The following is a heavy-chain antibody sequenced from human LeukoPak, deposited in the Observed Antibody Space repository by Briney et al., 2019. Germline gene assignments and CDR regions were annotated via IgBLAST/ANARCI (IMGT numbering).Heavy chain of an antibody. V-gene: IGHV3-23*01. CDR2: ISGGGGST. CDR1: GFTFASYS. J-gene: IGHJ4*02. Sequence: GGSLRLSCAASGFTFASYSMNWVRQAPGKGLEWVSTISGGGGSTYYADSVKGRFTISRDNSKNTLYLQVNSLRAEDTAVYYCAKGGKWDVTPFDYWGQGTLVIVSS. D-gene: IGHD1-26*01. CDR3: AKGGKWDVTPFDY.